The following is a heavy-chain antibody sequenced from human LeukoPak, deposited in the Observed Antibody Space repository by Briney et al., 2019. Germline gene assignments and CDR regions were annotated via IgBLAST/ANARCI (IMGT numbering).Heavy chain of an antibody. CDR3: AKGPTGGYYDSSGYPQY. D-gene: IGHD3-22*01. Sequence: GGSLRLSCAASGFTFSDFWMHWVRQAPGKGLVWVSRINSGGTVTNYADSVKGRLTISRDNAKNTLYLQMNSLRAEDTAVYYCAKGPTGGYYDSSGYPQYWGQGTLVTVSS. J-gene: IGHJ4*02. CDR2: INSGGTVT. CDR1: GFTFSDFW. V-gene: IGHV3-74*01.